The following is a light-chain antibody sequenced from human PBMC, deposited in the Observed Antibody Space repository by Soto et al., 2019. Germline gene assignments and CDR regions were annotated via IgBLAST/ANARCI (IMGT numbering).Light chain of an antibody. V-gene: IGKV1-12*01. J-gene: IGKJ3*01. CDR3: PQDDSFPFT. CDR1: QSISTW. Sequence: DIQMTQSPSSVSASVGDRVTMSCRASQSISTWLVWYQQKPVKAPKLLIYGASNLQSGVPSRFRGTGSGTAFTLTISSLQPEDFATYICPQDDSFPFTFGPGTKVDFK. CDR2: GAS.